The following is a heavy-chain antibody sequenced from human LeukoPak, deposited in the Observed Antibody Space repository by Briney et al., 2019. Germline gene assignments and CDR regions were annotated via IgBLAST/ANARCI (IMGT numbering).Heavy chain of an antibody. D-gene: IGHD3-22*01. V-gene: IGHV3-23*01. CDR3: AKGSYYDSSGSFYFDY. J-gene: IGHJ4*02. CDR1: GFTFSSYA. Sequence: GGSLRLSCAASGFTFSSYAMSWVRQAPGKGLEWVSGINGSGDNTYYADSVKGRFTISRDNSKNTLYVQVNSLGTEDTAAYYCAKGSYYDSSGSFYFDYWGQGTLATVSS. CDR2: INGSGDNT.